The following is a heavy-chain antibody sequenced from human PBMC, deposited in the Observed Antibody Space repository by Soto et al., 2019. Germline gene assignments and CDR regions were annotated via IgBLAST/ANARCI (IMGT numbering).Heavy chain of an antibody. D-gene: IGHD3-16*01. CDR1: GYIFVNYG. J-gene: IGHJ6*02. CDR2: ISPYSGNT. CDR3: AMVHNYVTHTPPDV. Sequence: QVQLVQSGDEVRKPGSSVKVSCKASGYIFVNYGIAWVRQAPGQGLEWMGWISPYSGNTHYASKVQGRLTMTTDTSTSTAYMALARMTSADTAVYYCAMVHNYVTHTPPDVWGQGTTVTVSS. V-gene: IGHV1-18*01.